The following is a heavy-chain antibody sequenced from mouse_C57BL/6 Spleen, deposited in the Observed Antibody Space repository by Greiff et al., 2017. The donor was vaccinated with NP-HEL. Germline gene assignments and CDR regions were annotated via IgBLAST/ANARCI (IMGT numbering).Heavy chain of an antibody. D-gene: IGHD2-4*01. CDR3: AKGLLAY. V-gene: IGHV1-59*01. CDR2: IDPSDSYT. CDR1: GYTFTSYW. Sequence: QVQLKQPGAELVRPGTSVKLSCKASGYTFTSYWMHWVKQRPGQGLEWIGVIDPSDSYTNYNQKFKGKATLTVDTSSSTAYMQLSSLTSEDSAVYYCAKGLLAYWGQGTLVTVSA. J-gene: IGHJ3*01.